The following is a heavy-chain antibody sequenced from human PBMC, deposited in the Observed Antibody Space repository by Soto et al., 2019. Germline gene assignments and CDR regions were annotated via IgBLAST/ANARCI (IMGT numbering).Heavy chain of an antibody. J-gene: IGHJ4*02. V-gene: IGHV4-39*01. Sequence: PSDTLSLTCTVSGVSIYRSGYYWGWIRQPPGRGLEWIGNIDYNGVTYSNPSLKSRVTISRDTSKNQFSLKLTSVTAADTALYYCGKVLVGATGHTDSDSWGPGTLVTVSS. CDR2: IDYNGVT. CDR3: GKVLVGATGHTDSDS. CDR1: GVSIYRSGYY. D-gene: IGHD2-15*01.